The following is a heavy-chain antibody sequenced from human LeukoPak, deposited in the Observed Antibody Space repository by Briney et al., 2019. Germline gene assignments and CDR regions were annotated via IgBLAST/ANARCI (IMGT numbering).Heavy chain of an antibody. D-gene: IGHD3-22*01. J-gene: IGHJ4*02. V-gene: IGHV4-61*02. Sequence: SETLSLTCTVSGGSISSDSYYWSWIRQPAGKGLEWIGRIYTSGSTNYNPSLKSRVTISVDTSKNQFSLKLSSVTAADTAVYYCATTYYYDSSGLYYWGQGTLDTVSS. CDR2: IYTSGST. CDR3: ATTYYYDSSGLYY. CDR1: GGSISSDSYY.